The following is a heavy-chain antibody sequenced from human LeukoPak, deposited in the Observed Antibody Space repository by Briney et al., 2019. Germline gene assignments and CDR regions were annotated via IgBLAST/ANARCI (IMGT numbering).Heavy chain of an antibody. CDR3: ARISMGGQAFDI. Sequence: ASVKVSCKASGYTFTSYGISWVRQAPGQGLEWMGWISAYNGNTNYAQKLQGRVTMTTDTSTSTAYMELRSLRSDDTAVYYRARISMGGQAFDIWGQGTMVTVSS. D-gene: IGHD3-10*01. CDR2: ISAYNGNT. CDR1: GYTFTSYG. J-gene: IGHJ3*02. V-gene: IGHV1-18*01.